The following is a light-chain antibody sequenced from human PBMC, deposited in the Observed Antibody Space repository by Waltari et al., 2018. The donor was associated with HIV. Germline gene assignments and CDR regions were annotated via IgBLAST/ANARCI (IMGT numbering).Light chain of an antibody. CDR3: QQSFSAAIT. CDR1: QNINNY. V-gene: IGKV1-39*01. Sequence: DTVTITCRASQNINNYLNWYQQRPGKPPNLLIYGASSLQPGVPSRFSARTSGANFTLTITRLQPEDFASYYCQQSFSAAITLGQGTRL. CDR2: GAS. J-gene: IGKJ5*01.